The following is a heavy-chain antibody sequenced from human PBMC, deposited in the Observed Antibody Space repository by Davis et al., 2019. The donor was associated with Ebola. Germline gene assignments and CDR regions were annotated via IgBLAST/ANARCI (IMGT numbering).Heavy chain of an antibody. Sequence: GESLKISCAASGFIFRIYGMHWVRQVPGKGLEWVSSIGTAGDTYYPGSVKGRFTISRENVKNSLYLQMNSLRAGDTAVYYCARAIFGGVSMDFWGQGTTVTVSS. D-gene: IGHD3-3*01. J-gene: IGHJ6*02. CDR2: IGTAGDT. V-gene: IGHV3-13*01. CDR1: GFIFRIYG. CDR3: ARAIFGGVSMDF.